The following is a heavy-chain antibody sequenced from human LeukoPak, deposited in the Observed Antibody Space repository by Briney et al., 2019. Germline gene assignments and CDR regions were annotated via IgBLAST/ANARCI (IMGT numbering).Heavy chain of an antibody. CDR3: VSDSDYTAGFGY. J-gene: IGHJ4*02. CDR2: IYYSGST. CDR1: GDSISSSSSY. V-gene: IGHV4-39*01. Sequence: EASETLSLTCTVSGDSISSSSSYWGWIRQPPGKGLEWIGSIYYSGSTYYNTSLKSRVTISVDTSKNQFSLKLSSVTAADTAVYYCVSDSDYTAGFGYWGQGTLVTVSS. D-gene: IGHD4-11*01.